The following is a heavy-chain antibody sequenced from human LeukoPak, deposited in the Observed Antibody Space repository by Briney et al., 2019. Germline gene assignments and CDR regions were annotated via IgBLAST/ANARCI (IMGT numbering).Heavy chain of an antibody. J-gene: IGHJ4*02. CDR3: ARSPRGSHFDY. Sequence: GGSLRLSCAASGFTFSSYDMNWVRQSPEKGLEWLSYVSTGGTTIFYADSVKGRFTISRDNADNSVYLQMNSLRAEDTAVYYCARSPRGSHFDYWGLGTLVTVSS. D-gene: IGHD3-16*01. V-gene: IGHV3-48*03. CDR1: GFTFSSYD. CDR2: VSTGGTTI.